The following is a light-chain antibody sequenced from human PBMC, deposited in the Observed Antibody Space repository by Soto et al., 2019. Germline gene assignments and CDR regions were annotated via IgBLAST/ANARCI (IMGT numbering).Light chain of an antibody. CDR1: QSISDT. V-gene: IGKV3-20*01. CDR3: QQYGSLIT. CDR2: GAS. Sequence: IVLTQSPGTLSLSPGGRATLSCRASQSISDTLAWYQQKPGQAPRLLIHGASTRATGIPPRFSGSGSGTDFTLTINRLEPEDSAVYYCQQYGSLITFGQGTRLEIK. J-gene: IGKJ5*01.